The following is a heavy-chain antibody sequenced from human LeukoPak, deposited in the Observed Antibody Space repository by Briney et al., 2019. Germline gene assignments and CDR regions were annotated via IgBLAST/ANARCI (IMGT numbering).Heavy chain of an antibody. V-gene: IGHV3-23*01. D-gene: IGHD2-2*01. CDR2: ISGSGGST. CDR1: GFTFSTYA. Sequence: GGSLRLSCAASGFTFSTYAMGWVRQAPGKGLEWVSAISGSGGSTFYADSVKGRFTISRDNSKNTLYLQMDSLTPEDTAVYYCAKGPVVPSATYLFEHWGQGTLVVVSS. J-gene: IGHJ4*02. CDR3: AKGPVVPSATYLFEH.